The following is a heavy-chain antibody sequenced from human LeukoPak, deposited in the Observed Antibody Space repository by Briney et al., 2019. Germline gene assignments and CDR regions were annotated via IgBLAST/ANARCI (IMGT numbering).Heavy chain of an antibody. V-gene: IGHV3-7*01. CDR3: ARDLIDYDSSEGY. J-gene: IGHJ4*02. D-gene: IGHD3-22*01. CDR1: GFTFSSYW. Sequence: GSLRLSCAASGFTFSSYWMSWVRQAPGKGLEWVANIKQDGSEKYYVDSVKGRFTISRDNAKNSLYLQMNSLRAEDTAVYYCARDLIDYDSSEGYWGQGTLVTVSS. CDR2: IKQDGSEK.